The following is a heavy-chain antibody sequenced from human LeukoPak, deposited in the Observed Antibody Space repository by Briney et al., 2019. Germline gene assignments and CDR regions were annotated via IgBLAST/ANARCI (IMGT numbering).Heavy chain of an antibody. V-gene: IGHV4-4*02. D-gene: IGHD2-15*01. CDR1: DGSINSSIW. J-gene: IGHJ3*02. CDR2: VYHTGST. Sequence: SGTLSLTCAVSDGSINSSIWWTWVRQTPGKGLEWIGEVYHTGSTNNNPSLKSRVIISLDKSKNQFSLKLSSVTAADTAVYYCARVPYCSGGSCSHDAFDIWGQGTMVTVSS. CDR3: ARVPYCSGGSCSHDAFDI.